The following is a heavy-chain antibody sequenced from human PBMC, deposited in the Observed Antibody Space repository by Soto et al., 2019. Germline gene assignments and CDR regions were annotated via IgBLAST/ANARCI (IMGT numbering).Heavy chain of an antibody. J-gene: IGHJ4*02. CDR1: GFTFSSYA. Sequence: GGSLRLSCAASGFTFSSYAMHWVRQAPGKGLGWVAVISYDGSNKYYADSVKGRFTISRDNSKNTLYLQMNSLRAEDTAVYYCARSYYYDSSGYYNYWGQGTLVTVS. V-gene: IGHV3-30-3*01. D-gene: IGHD3-22*01. CDR2: ISYDGSNK. CDR3: ARSYYYDSSGYYNY.